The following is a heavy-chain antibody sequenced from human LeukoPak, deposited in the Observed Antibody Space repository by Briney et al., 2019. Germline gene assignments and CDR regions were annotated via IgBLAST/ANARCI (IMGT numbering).Heavy chain of an antibody. CDR2: IKQDGSEK. J-gene: IGHJ4*02. D-gene: IGHD3-10*01. CDR3: GGGLVRGPKDY. CDR1: GGSFSGYY. V-gene: IGHV3-7*01. Sequence: ETLSLTCAVYGGSFSGYYWCWFRQPPGKGLERVANIKQDGSEKFYVDSVKGRFTSCRDNARKHQFLQIKTLWAADTTAVFSGGGLVRGPKDYWGQGTLVTVSS.